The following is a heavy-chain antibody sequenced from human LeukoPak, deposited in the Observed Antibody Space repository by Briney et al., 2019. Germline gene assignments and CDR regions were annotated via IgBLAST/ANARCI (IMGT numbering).Heavy chain of an antibody. CDR2: ISSSSSTI. CDR3: AKVVGATILDY. D-gene: IGHD1-26*01. Sequence: GGSLRLSCAASGFTFSSYSMNWVRQAPGKGLEWVSYISSSSSTIYYADSVKGRFTISRDNAKNSLYLQTNSLRAEDTAVYYCAKVVGATILDYWGQGTLVTVSS. V-gene: IGHV3-48*01. CDR1: GFTFSSYS. J-gene: IGHJ4*02.